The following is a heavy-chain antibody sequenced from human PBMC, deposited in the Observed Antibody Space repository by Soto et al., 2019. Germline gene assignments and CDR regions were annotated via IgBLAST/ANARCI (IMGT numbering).Heavy chain of an antibody. D-gene: IGHD1-26*01. CDR2: SNPGGGAT. Sequence: QVQLVQSGAEVKKPGASVKVSCKASGYIFRNYYIYWVRQAPGQGLEYVGISNPGGGATDYAQKVQGRVAMTRDTSTSTVYMELSSLRYEDTAVYYCARGTVGAMILWFDPWGQGTLVTVSS. CDR3: ARGTVGAMILWFDP. CDR1: GYIFRNYY. V-gene: IGHV1-46*01. J-gene: IGHJ5*02.